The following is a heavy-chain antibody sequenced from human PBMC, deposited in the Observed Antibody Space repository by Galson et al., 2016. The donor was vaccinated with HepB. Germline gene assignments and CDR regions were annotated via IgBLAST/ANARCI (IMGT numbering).Heavy chain of an antibody. CDR2: INRDGSE. Sequence: SLRLSCARSGFSLSAYWMVWVRQAPGKGLEWVANINRDGSEKYSVEGRFSISRDHAKNSLSLQMDSLRAEDTAVYYCARDVAYEALDCWGQGTLVTVSS. D-gene: IGHD3-22*01. J-gene: IGHJ4*02. V-gene: IGHV3-7*01. CDR1: GFSLSAYW. CDR3: ARDVAYEALDC.